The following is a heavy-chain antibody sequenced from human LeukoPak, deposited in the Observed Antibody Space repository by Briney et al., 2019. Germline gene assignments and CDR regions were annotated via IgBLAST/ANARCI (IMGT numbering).Heavy chain of an antibody. J-gene: IGHJ5*02. CDR3: ARGSMITFGGVIPHWFDP. CDR1: GGSISSGDYY. CDR2: IYYSGST. V-gene: IGHV4-30-4*08. D-gene: IGHD3-16*02. Sequence: PSETLSLTCTVSGGSISSGDYYWSWIRQPPGKGLEWTGYIYYSGSTYYNPSLKSRVTISVDTSKNQFSLKLSSVTAAGTAVYYCARGSMITFGGVIPHWFDPWGQGTLVTVSS.